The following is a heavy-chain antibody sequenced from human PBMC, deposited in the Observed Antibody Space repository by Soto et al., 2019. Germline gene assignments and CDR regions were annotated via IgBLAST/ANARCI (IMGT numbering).Heavy chain of an antibody. D-gene: IGHD1-26*01. CDR3: AKVGSFYVPRSPFDS. CDR2: ITWNSRVL. CDR1: GLNFDDFA. Sequence: EVQLVESGGRLVQPGRSLRLSCVGTGLNFDDFAMHWVRQAPGKGLEWVSGITWNSRVLAYADSVKGRFTISRDNSKNTLFLQMNALRDEDTAIYYCAKVGSFYVPRSPFDSWGRGIVVTVSS. J-gene: IGHJ4*02. V-gene: IGHV3-9*01.